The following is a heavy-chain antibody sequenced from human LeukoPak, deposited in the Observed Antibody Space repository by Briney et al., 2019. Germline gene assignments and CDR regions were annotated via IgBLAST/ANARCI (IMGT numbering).Heavy chain of an antibody. D-gene: IGHD2-2*01. CDR1: GYTFTDYY. CDR3: ARSSTTYYYFDF. CDR2: INPTSGGI. J-gene: IGHJ4*02. Sequence: ASVMVSCKASGYTFTDYYIHWVRQAPGQGLEWMGRINPTSGGITSAQKFRGRVTMTRDTSINTAYMELSRLRSDDTAVFYCARSSTTYYYFDFWGQGALVTVSS. V-gene: IGHV1-2*06.